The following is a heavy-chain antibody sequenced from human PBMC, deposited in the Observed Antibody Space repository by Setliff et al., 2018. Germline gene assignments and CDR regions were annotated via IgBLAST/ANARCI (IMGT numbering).Heavy chain of an antibody. D-gene: IGHD4-4*01. Sequence: ASVKVSCKTSGYTFTNYDINWVRQATGQGLEWMGWMNPNSGNTGYAQNFQGRVSMTRNTSITTAYMDLGRLMSHDTAVYFCARVSEQYLAFDYWGQGTLVTVSS. CDR3: ARVSEQYLAFDY. CDR2: MNPNSGNT. CDR1: GYTFTNYD. V-gene: IGHV1-8*02. J-gene: IGHJ4*02.